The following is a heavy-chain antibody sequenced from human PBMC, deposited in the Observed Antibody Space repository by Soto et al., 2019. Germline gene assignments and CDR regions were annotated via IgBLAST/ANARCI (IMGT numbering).Heavy chain of an antibody. V-gene: IGHV4-4*07. Sequence: SETLSLTCTVSGASFSNYYCNWVRKSAGKGLEWIGRIYPTGSTTYNPSLKSRLTMSVDTSKNQFSLRLTSMTAADTAVYYCATGRSEVVPGAMDTWGQGTLVTVSS. D-gene: IGHD2-2*01. CDR1: GASFSNYY. CDR2: IYPTGST. J-gene: IGHJ5*02. CDR3: ATGRSEVVPGAMDT.